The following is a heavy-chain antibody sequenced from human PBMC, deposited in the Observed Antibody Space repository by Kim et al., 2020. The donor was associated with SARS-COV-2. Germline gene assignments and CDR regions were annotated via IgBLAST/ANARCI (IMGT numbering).Heavy chain of an antibody. D-gene: IGHD3-22*01. J-gene: IGHJ5*02. CDR1: GFTFSNYA. V-gene: IGHV3-23*01. CDR2: ISGSGGST. CDR3: ANGASLIVIHNWFDP. Sequence: GGSLRLSCAASGFTFSNYAMSWVRQAPGKGLEWVSAISGSGGSTYYADSVKGRFTISRDDSKNTLYLQMNSLRVEDTAVYYCANGASLIVIHNWFDPCGQGALVTGSS.